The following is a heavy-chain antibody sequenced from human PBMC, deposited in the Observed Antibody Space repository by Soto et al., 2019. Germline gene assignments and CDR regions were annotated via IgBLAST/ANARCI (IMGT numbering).Heavy chain of an antibody. CDR1: GDSVSINTAG. V-gene: IGHV6-1*01. CDR2: TYYRSKWYY. CDR3: ARGEQYGGRIWDY. J-gene: IGHJ4*01. D-gene: IGHD2-15*01. Sequence: SQALSLTCAITGDSVSINTAGWSSVRQSPSRGLEWLGRTYYRSKWYYGYAASVRGRITIKLDTSKTLSSLHPNSVTPEDTAVYFFARGEQYGGRIWDYWAQGTVVTVSA.